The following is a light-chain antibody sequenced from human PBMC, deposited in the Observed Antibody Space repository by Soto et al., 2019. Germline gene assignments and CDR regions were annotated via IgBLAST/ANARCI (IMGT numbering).Light chain of an antibody. CDR2: AAS. CDR1: QAISSY. CDR3: QQLISYPLN. V-gene: IGKV1-9*01. J-gene: IGKJ4*01. Sequence: DIQLTQSPSFLSASVGDRVTITCRVSQAISSYLAWYQQKPGKAPKVLISAASTLQSGVPSRFSGSGSATEFTLTISSLQPEDCATYYCQQLISYPLNFGGGTKVEIK.